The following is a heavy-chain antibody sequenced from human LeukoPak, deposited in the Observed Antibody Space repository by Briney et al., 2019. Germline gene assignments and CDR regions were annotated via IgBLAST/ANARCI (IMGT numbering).Heavy chain of an antibody. CDR2: ISGSGTPI. CDR1: GFTFSDYY. V-gene: IGHV3-11*04. J-gene: IGHJ3*02. Sequence: KPGGSLRLSCAASGFTFSDYYMSWIRQAPGKGLEWVSYISGSGTPISYADSVKGRFTISRDSSKNTLYLQMNSLRAEDTAVYYCAKPNIHYDGSGYHAFDIWGRGTMVTVSS. CDR3: AKPNIHYDGSGYHAFDI. D-gene: IGHD3-22*01.